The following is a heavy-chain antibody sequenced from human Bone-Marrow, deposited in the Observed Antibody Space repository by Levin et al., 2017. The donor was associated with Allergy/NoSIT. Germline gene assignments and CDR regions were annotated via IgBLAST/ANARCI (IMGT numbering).Heavy chain of an antibody. CDR2: IAYDGSYK. J-gene: IGHJ4*02. CDR3: AKPRGPHYDTSGLDY. D-gene: IGHD3-22*01. Sequence: LSLTCTASEFTFTRYDIHWVRQAPGKGLEWVAVIAYDGSYKYYADSVKDRFTISRDESKNTLFLQMNRLRAEDTAVYYCAKPRGPHYDTSGLDYWGQGTLVTVSS. CDR1: EFTFTRYD. V-gene: IGHV3-30*18.